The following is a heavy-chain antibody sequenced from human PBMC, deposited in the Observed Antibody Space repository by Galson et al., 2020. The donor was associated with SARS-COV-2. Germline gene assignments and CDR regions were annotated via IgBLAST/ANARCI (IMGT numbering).Heavy chain of an antibody. J-gene: IGHJ6*02. Sequence: GGSLRLSCAASGFTFSSYSMNWVRQAPGKGLEWVSSISSSSSYIYYADSVKGRFTISRDNAKNSLYLQMNSLRAEDTAVYYCARPRRGGWPYYYYYYGMDVWGQGTTVTVSS. D-gene: IGHD2-15*01. V-gene: IGHV3-21*01. CDR2: ISSSSSYI. CDR1: GFTFSSYS. CDR3: ARPRRGGWPYYYYYYGMDV.